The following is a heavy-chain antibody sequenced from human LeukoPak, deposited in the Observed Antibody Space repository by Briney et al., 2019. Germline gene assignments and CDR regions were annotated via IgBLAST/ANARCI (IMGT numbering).Heavy chain of an antibody. CDR3: AKDDAATHYYFDY. CDR2: INNSGST. D-gene: IGHD2-15*01. CDR1: GFTFSSYA. J-gene: IGHJ4*02. V-gene: IGHV3-23*01. Sequence: GGSLRLSCAASGFTFSSYAMSWVRQAPGKGLEWVSGINNSGSTYYADSVKGRFTISRDNSKNTLYLQMNSLRAEDTAVYYCAKDDAATHYYFDYWGQGTLVTVSS.